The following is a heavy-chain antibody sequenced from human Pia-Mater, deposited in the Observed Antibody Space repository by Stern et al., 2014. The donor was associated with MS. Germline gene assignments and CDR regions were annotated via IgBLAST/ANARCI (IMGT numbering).Heavy chain of an antibody. CDR3: ARQTTAWASDV. V-gene: IGHV5-51*01. CDR1: GFKFSIYW. Sequence: EVHLVVSGAELIRPGESLKISCKGSGFKFSIYWIAWVRQMPGKGLEWMGIIYPGDSETRYSPSFQGQVTMSADKSTSTAYLQWSSLNASDTAMYFCARQTTAWASDVWGQGTLVTVSS. CDR2: IYPGDSET. J-gene: IGHJ4*02. D-gene: IGHD1-14*01.